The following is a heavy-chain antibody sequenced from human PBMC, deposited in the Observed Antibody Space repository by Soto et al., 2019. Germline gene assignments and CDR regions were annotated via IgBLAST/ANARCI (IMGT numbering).Heavy chain of an antibody. CDR1: GDSLTSYY. CDR3: ARIILTGYYGLEP. V-gene: IGHV4-59*01. D-gene: IGHD3-9*01. CDR2: IYYTGKT. Sequence: QVQLQASGPGLVKPSETLSLTCSVSGDSLTSYYWTWVRQPPGKGLEWIGYIYYTGKTNYNPSLKGRVTISMDLSKNQFSLELRSLTAADTAVYYCARIILTGYYGLEPWGQGTLVIVSA. J-gene: IGHJ5*02.